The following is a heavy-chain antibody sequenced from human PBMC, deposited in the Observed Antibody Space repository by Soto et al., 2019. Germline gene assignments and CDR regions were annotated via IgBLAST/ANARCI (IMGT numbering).Heavy chain of an antibody. CDR3: ATAPGTYDSSTYYLSWLEP. V-gene: IGHV4-39*01. J-gene: IGHJ5*02. CDR1: GASITVSPYF. D-gene: IGHD3-3*01. CDR2: MYYVGVT. Sequence: PAETLALTFTVSGASITVSPYFWGWIRQPPVKGLEWIGSMYYVGVTYYTPSLKSRVTISVDTSKSQFSLRLNSVTAADTAVYYCATAPGTYDSSTYYLSWLEPWGQGTLVNVSS.